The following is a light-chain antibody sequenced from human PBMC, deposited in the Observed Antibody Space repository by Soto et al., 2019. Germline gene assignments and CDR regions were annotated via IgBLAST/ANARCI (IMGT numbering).Light chain of an antibody. Sequence: EIVLTQSPGTLCLSPGERATLSCRASQSVGRNYLAWYQQKPGQAPRLLIYDASSRATGIPDSFSGSGSGTDFTLTISRLEHDDLAVYYCQQYASSPLTFGQGTKVDIK. CDR3: QQYASSPLT. CDR2: DAS. J-gene: IGKJ1*01. CDR1: QSVGRNY. V-gene: IGKV3-20*01.